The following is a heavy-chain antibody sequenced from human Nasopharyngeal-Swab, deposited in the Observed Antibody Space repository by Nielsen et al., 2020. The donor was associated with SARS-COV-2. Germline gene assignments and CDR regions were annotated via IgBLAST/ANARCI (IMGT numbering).Heavy chain of an antibody. Sequence: SVKVSCKTSGGTFRNYGISWVRQAPGQGLEWMGGVMPKFDTANYAQKFQDRVTITADESTSTVYLELISLTSDDTAIYYCSRDSDYGDYIGWFDPWGQGTLVTVSS. CDR3: SRDSDYGDYIGWFDP. J-gene: IGHJ5*02. D-gene: IGHD4-17*01. CDR1: GGTFRNYG. CDR2: VMPKFDTA. V-gene: IGHV1-69*13.